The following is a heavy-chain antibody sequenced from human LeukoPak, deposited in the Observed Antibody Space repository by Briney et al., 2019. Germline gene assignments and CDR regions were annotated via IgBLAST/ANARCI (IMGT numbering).Heavy chain of an antibody. CDR1: GFTFSSYA. D-gene: IGHD5-18*01. CDR3: AKIKYSYGYGYNWFDP. V-gene: IGHV3-23*01. CDR2: ISGSGGST. Sequence: GGSLRLSCAASGFTFSSYAMSWVRQAPGKGLEWVSAISGSGGSTYYADSVKGRFTISRDNSKNTLYLQMNSLRAEDTAVYYCAKIKYSYGYGYNWFDPWGQGTLVTVSS. J-gene: IGHJ5*02.